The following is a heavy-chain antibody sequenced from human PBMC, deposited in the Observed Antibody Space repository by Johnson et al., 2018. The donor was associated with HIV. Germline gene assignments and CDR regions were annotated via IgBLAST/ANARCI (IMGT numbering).Heavy chain of an antibody. V-gene: IGHV3-74*02. J-gene: IGHJ3*02. CDR1: GFTFSSYW. CDR2: INSDGSST. CDR3: AKARDYGGNSNAFDI. Sequence: VQLVESGGGLVQPGGSLRLSCAASGFTFSSYWMHWVRQAPGKGLVWVSRINSDGSSTSYADSVKGRFTISRDNAENTLYLQMNSLRAEDTAVYYCAKARDYGGNSNAFDIWGQGTMVTVSS. D-gene: IGHD4-23*01.